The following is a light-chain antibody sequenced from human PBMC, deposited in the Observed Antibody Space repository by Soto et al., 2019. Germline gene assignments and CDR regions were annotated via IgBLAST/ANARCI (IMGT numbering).Light chain of an antibody. CDR2: KAY. CDR1: QSISSW. CDR3: QQYNSYPLT. J-gene: IGKJ4*01. V-gene: IGKV1-5*03. Sequence: DIQMTQSPSTLSASVGDRVTITCRASQSISSWLAWYQQKPGKAPNLLIYKAYSLESGVPSRFSGSGSGTEFPLTISRLQPDDFATYYCQQYNSYPLTFGGGTKVEIK.